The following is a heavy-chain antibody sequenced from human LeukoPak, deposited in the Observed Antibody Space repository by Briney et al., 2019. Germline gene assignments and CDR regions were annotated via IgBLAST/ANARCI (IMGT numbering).Heavy chain of an antibody. J-gene: IGHJ4*02. CDR1: GDSVSSDSAA. CDR2: TYYRSKWIN. CDR3: VREVCTSTTCYGDY. Sequence: SQTLSLTCAISGDSVSSDSAAWNWIRQSPSRGLEWLGKTYYRSKWINDYALSVKSRITIIADTSKNQISLQLSFVSPEETAVYYCVREVCTSTTCYGDYWGQGTLVTVSS. D-gene: IGHD2-2*01. V-gene: IGHV6-1*01.